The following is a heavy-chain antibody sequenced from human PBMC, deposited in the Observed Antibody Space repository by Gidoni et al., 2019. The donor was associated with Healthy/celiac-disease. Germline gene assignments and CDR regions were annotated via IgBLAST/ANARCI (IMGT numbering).Heavy chain of an antibody. CDR2: IRSKAYGGTT. D-gene: IGHD5-18*01. Sequence: TASGFTFGDYAMSWFRQAPGKGLEWVGFIRSKAYGGTTEYAASVKGRFTISRDDSKSIAYLQMNSLKTEDTAVYYCTRGRVPIQLWSNYLFDYWGQGTLVTVSS. V-gene: IGHV3-49*03. J-gene: IGHJ4*02. CDR3: TRGRVPIQLWSNYLFDY. CDR1: GFTFGDYA.